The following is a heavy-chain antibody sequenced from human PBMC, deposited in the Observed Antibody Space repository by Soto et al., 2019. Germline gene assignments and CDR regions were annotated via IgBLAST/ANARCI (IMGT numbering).Heavy chain of an antibody. Sequence: QVQLQESGPGLVKPSQTLSLPCTVSGGSISRGGYYWSWIRQHPGKGLKWVGYIYYSGSTYYTPSLQSRVTISVDTAKNQLSLKLSSVTAADTAVYYCARTPCITIFGVVIYNWFDPWGQGTLVTVSS. CDR1: GGSISRGGYY. J-gene: IGHJ5*02. CDR2: IYYSGST. D-gene: IGHD3-3*01. CDR3: ARTPCITIFGVVIYNWFDP. V-gene: IGHV4-31*03.